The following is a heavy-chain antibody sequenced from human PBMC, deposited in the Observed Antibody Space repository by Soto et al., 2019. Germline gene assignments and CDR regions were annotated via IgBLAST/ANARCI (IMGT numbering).Heavy chain of an antibody. V-gene: IGHV3-30*18. Sequence: GGPLXLSCAASGFTFSSCFMHWVRQAPGKGLEWVAVISYDGGNEYYADSVKGRFTISRDNSTNTLYLQMNSLRAEDTAVYYCAKEEVYSGYAPCGMDVWGEGSTVTVSS. J-gene: IGHJ6*02. CDR3: AKEEVYSGYAPCGMDV. CDR2: ISYDGGNE. CDR1: GFTFSSCF. D-gene: IGHD5-12*01.